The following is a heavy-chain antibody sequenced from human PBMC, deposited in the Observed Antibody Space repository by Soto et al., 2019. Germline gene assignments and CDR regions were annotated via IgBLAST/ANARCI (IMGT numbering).Heavy chain of an antibody. Sequence: EVQLLESGGGLVQPGGSLRLSCAASGFTFSSYAMRWVRQAPVKGLEWVSAISGSGGSTYYADSVKGRFTISRDNSKKTLYLQMNSLRAEDTAVYYCASRGSGSYYDYWGQGTLVTVSS. J-gene: IGHJ4*02. D-gene: IGHD1-26*01. CDR3: ASRGSGSYYDY. V-gene: IGHV3-23*01. CDR1: GFTFSSYA. CDR2: ISGSGGST.